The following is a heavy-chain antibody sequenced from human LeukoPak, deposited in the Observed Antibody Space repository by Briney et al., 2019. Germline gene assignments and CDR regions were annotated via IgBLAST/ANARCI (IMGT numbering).Heavy chain of an antibody. J-gene: IGHJ4*02. CDR1: GVSISSYY. V-gene: IGHV4-59*01. CDR2: IYYSGNT. CDR3: ARVGDPGYCSSTSCFSFDS. D-gene: IGHD2-2*03. Sequence: PSETLSLTCTVSGVSISSYYWSWIRQPPGKGLEWIGYIYYSGNTNYNPSLTSRVTISVDTSKNQFSLKLSSVTAADTAVYYCARVGDPGYCSSTSCFSFDSWGQGSLVTVSS.